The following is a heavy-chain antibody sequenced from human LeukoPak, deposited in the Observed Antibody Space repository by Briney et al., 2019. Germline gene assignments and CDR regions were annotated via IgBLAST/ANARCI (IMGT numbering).Heavy chain of an antibody. J-gene: IGHJ6*02. CDR2: IGGSSPYI. D-gene: IGHD1-26*01. CDR1: GFTFSTYS. V-gene: IGHV3-21*01. Sequence: GGSLRLSCAASGFTFSTYSMSWDRQAPGKGLEWVSSIGGSSPYIYYADSVKGRFTVSRDNAKSSLFLQMNSLRAEDTAVYYCATEVGPRYYYYAMDVWGQGTTVTVSS. CDR3: ATEVGPRYYYYAMDV.